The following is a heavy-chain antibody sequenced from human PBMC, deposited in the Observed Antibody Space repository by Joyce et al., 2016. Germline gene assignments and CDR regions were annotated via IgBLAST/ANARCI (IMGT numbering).Heavy chain of an antibody. V-gene: IGHV5-51*01. D-gene: IGHD2/OR15-2a*01. CDR2: IYPGDSDS. Sequence: EKQLVQSGAEVKKPGDSLKISCQGSGYTLGTDWIAWVRQMAGKGLECMGIIYPGDSDSRYNPSFVGHVTISVDKSINTAYLQWKSLQASDSGTYFCARIYGINSFDPWGQGTLVTVSS. J-gene: IGHJ5*02. CDR3: ARIYGINSFDP. CDR1: GYTLGTDW.